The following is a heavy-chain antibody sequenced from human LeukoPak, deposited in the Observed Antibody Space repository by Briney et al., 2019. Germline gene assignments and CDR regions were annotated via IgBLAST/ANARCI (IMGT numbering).Heavy chain of an antibody. J-gene: IGHJ4*02. CDR2: IRYDGSNK. CDR3: AKVGRIARHY. CDR1: GFTFSSYG. Sequence: GGSLRLSCAASGFTFSSYGVHWVRQAPGKGLEWVAFIRYDGSNKYYADSVKGRFTISRDNPKNTLYLQMNSLRAEDTAVYYCAKVGRIARHYWGQGTLVTVSS. D-gene: IGHD6-13*01. V-gene: IGHV3-30*02.